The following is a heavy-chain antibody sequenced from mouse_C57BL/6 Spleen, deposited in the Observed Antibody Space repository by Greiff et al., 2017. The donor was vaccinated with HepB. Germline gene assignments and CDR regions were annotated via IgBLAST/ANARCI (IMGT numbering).Heavy chain of an antibody. V-gene: IGHV1-18*01. CDR3: ARRGDYYGSSPFAY. J-gene: IGHJ3*01. CDR1: GYTFTDYN. CDR2: INPNNGGT. Sequence: DVHLVESGPELVKPGASVKIPCKASGYTFTDYNMDWVKQSHGKSLEWIGDINPNNGGTIYNQKFKGKATLTVDKSSSTAYMELRSLTSEDTAVYYCARRGDYYGSSPFAYWGQGTLVTVSA. D-gene: IGHD1-1*01.